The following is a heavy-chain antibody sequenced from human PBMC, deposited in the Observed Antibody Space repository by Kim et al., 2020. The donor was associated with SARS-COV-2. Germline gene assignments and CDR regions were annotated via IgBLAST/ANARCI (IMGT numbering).Heavy chain of an antibody. Sequence: GGSLRLSCAASGFTFSSYSMNWVRQAPGKGLEWVSSISSSSSYIYYADSVKGRFTISRDNAKNSLYLQMNSLRAEDTAVYYCASGNDLAYCGGDCYTFDYWGQGTLVTVSS. D-gene: IGHD2-21*02. V-gene: IGHV3-21*01. CDR2: ISSSSSYI. CDR1: GFTFSSYS. J-gene: IGHJ4*02. CDR3: ASGNDLAYCGGDCYTFDY.